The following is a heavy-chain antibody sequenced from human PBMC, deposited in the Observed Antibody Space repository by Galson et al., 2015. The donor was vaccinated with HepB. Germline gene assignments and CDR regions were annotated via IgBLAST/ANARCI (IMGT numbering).Heavy chain of an antibody. CDR3: ARNRNGLDP. J-gene: IGHJ5*02. CDR2: INTGNGGT. Sequence: SVKVSCKASGYTFTTHEIAWVRQAPGQRLEWMGWINTGNGGTKYSQNFQGRVTFSRDTSATTAYMELNSLRAEDTALYYCARNRNGLDPWGQGTLVTVSS. CDR1: GYTFTTHE. D-gene: IGHD2-8*01. V-gene: IGHV1-3*04.